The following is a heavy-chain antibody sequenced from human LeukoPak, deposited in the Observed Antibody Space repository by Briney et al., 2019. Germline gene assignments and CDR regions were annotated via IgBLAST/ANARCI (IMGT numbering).Heavy chain of an antibody. D-gene: IGHD3-3*01. CDR1: GGSLSSYY. J-gene: IGHJ4*02. CDR3: ARATPNNYDFWSGYPKVFDY. V-gene: IGHV4-59*01. CDR2: IYYSGST. Sequence: SETLSLTCTVSGGSLSSYYWSWIRQPPGKGLEWIGYIYYSGSTNYNPSLKSRVTISVDTSKNQFSLKLSSVTAADTAVYYCARATPNNYDFWSGYPKVFDYWGQGTLVTVSS.